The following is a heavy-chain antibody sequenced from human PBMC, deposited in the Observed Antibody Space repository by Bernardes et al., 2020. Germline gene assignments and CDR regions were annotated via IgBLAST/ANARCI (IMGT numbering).Heavy chain of an antibody. J-gene: IGHJ4*02. D-gene: IGHD2-15*01. CDR2: IKTKTDGGAT. Sequence: SLLPSCEASGLNFANDYMYWVRQVSGKGLAWVGRIKTKTDGGATDFPASVVDKFTMSRDDSSNIVYLEMSRLSTEDTAVYYCTTGRHCSGGTCYSWDERSFDYWGQGTLV. CDR1: GLNFANDY. CDR3: TTGRHCSGGTCYSWDERSFDY. V-gene: IGHV3-15*07.